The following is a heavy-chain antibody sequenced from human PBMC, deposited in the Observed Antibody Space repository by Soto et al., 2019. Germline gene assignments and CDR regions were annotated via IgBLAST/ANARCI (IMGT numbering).Heavy chain of an antibody. Sequence: EVQLVESGGGLVLPGRSLRLSCAASGFTFDDFAMHWVRQPPGKGLEWVSIITWNSGTIAYADSVKGRFTISRDNAKNSLYLQMNSLRAEDTALYFCAKDSGRDGYTPFDYWGQGTLVTVSS. J-gene: IGHJ4*02. D-gene: IGHD5-12*01. CDR3: AKDSGRDGYTPFDY. V-gene: IGHV3-9*01. CDR1: GFTFDDFA. CDR2: ITWNSGTI.